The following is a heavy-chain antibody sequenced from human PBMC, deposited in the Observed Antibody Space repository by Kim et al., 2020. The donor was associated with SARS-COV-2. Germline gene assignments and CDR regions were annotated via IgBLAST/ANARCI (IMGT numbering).Heavy chain of an antibody. CDR2: INQNGGEK. V-gene: IGHV3-7*01. CDR3: ARDYYGSGGGIDV. Sequence: GGSLRLSCAASRFTFSTYWMSWVRQAPGKGLEWVSNINQNGGEKNYVDSVKGRFTISRDNAKNSLYLQMNSLRDEDTAVYYCARDYYGSGGGIDVWGQGTTVTVPS. D-gene: IGHD3-10*01. J-gene: IGHJ6*02. CDR1: RFTFSTYW.